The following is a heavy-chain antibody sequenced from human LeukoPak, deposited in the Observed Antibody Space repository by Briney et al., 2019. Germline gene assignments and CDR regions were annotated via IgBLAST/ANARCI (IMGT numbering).Heavy chain of an antibody. J-gene: IGHJ4*02. D-gene: IGHD3-10*01. Sequence: VASVKVSCKASGYTFTSYYMHWVRQAPGQGLERMGIINPSGGSTSYAQKFQGRVTMTRDTSTSTVYMELSSLRSEDTAVYYCARGRSGSYAPLFFDYWGQGTLVTVSS. CDR3: ARGRSGSYAPLFFDY. V-gene: IGHV1-46*01. CDR1: GYTFTSYY. CDR2: INPSGGST.